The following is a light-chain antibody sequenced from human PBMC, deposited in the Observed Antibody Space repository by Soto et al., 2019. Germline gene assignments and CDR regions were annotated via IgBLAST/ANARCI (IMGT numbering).Light chain of an antibody. CDR1: SSDVGGYNY. Sequence: QSALTQPPSASGSPGHSVTLSCTGTSSDVGGYNYVSWYQQHPGKAPKLIISEVNKRPSGVPARFSGSKSCNTASLTVSGLQAEDEAYYYCSSYAGIKHWVFGGGTKLTVL. V-gene: IGLV2-8*01. CDR2: EVN. J-gene: IGLJ3*02. CDR3: SSYAGIKHWV.